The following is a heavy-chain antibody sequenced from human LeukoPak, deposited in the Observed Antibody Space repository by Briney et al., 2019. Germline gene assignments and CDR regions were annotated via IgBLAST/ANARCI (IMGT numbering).Heavy chain of an antibody. Sequence: GGSLRLSCAASGFTFSDYYMSWIRQAPGKGLEWVSYISSSGSTIYYADSVKGRFTISRDNAKNSLYLQMNSLRAEDTAVYYCARTYYYGSGTNFYFRYWGQGTLVTVSS. V-gene: IGHV3-11*01. CDR2: ISSSGSTI. D-gene: IGHD3-10*01. CDR1: GFTFSDYY. CDR3: ARTYYYGSGTNFYFRY. J-gene: IGHJ4*02.